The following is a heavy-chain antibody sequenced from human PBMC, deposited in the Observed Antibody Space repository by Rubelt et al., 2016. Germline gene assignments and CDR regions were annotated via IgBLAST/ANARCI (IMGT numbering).Heavy chain of an antibody. CDR2: INSDGSST. Sequence: EARGGLVQPGGSLRLSCVASGFTVSSVWMHWVRQAPGKGLVWVSRINSDGSSTSYADSVKGRFTISRDNAKNTLYLQMNSLRAEDTAVYYCAKDPTLTGGWGQGTLVTVSS. D-gene: IGHD4-11*01. CDR1: GFTVSSVW. V-gene: IGHV3-74*01. J-gene: IGHJ4*02. CDR3: AKDPTLTGG.